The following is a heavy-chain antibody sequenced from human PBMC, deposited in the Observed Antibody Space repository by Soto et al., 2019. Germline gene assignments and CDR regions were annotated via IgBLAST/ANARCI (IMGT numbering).Heavy chain of an antibody. Sequence: PSETLSLTCTVSGGSISSGDYYWSWIRQPPEKGLEWIGYIYYSGSSYYSPSLKSRVTISVGTSKKQFSLKLSSVTAADTAVYYCARASVVVKGLDVWGQGTKVTVSS. D-gene: IGHD2-15*01. J-gene: IGHJ6*02. CDR3: ARASVVVKGLDV. CDR2: IYYSGSS. CDR1: GGSISSGDYY. V-gene: IGHV4-30-4*01.